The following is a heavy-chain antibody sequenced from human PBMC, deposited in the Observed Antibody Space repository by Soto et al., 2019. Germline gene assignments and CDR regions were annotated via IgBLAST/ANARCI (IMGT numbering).Heavy chain of an antibody. D-gene: IGHD3-16*01. Sequence: PSETLSLTCTVSGGSISSYYWSWIRQPPGKGLEWIGYIYYSGSTNYNPSLKSRVTISVDTSKNQFSLKLSSVTAADTAVYYCARDSVRGPRSWFDPWGQGTLVTVSS. CDR1: GGSISSYY. V-gene: IGHV4-59*01. J-gene: IGHJ5*02. CDR2: IYYSGST. CDR3: ARDSVRGPRSWFDP.